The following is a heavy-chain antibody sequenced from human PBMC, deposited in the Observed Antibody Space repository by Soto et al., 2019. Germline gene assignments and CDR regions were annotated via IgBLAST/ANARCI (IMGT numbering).Heavy chain of an antibody. D-gene: IGHD2-15*01. J-gene: IGHJ4*02. CDR3: ARSVVARGGELDY. CDR2: INPNSGCT. CDR1: GYIFTGYY. Sequence: QVHLVQSGAEVKGPGASVKVSCKASGYIFTGYYLHWVRQAPGQGLQWMGRINPNSGCTKFAQMFQGRVTMTRDTSTSTAYMELSNMRSDDTAIYYCARSVVARGGELDYWGQGTLVTVSS. V-gene: IGHV1-2*02.